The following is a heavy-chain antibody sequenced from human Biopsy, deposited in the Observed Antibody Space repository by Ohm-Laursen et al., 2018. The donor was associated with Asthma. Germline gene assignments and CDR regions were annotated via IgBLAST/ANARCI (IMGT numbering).Heavy chain of an antibody. J-gene: IGHJ3*01. CDR3: ARTYYDFLTGQVNDAFAL. D-gene: IGHD3-9*01. V-gene: IGHV1-3*01. CDR1: GYTFIHFA. Sequence: SSVKVSCKASGYTFIHFAIHWVRQAPGQRLEWMGWINAGDGNTKYSQKFQGRVTITRDTSASTAYMDLRSLRSEDTAMYYCARTYYDFLTGQVNDAFALWGQGTMATVSS. CDR2: INAGDGNT.